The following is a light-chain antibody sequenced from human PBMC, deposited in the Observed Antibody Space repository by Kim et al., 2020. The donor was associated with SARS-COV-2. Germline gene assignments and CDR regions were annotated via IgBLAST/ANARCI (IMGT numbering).Light chain of an antibody. J-gene: IGKJ5*01. CDR2: DAS. V-gene: IGKV1-13*02. Sequence: ASVGDRVSITCRASQGISSALAWYQQKPGKAPKLLSYDASSLESGVPSRCSGSGSGTDFTLTISSLQAEDFATYYCQQFNSYPLFGQGTRLEIK. CDR1: QGISSA. CDR3: QQFNSYPL.